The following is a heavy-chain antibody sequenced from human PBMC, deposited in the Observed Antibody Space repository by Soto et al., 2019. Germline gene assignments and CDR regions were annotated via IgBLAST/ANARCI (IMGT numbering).Heavy chain of an antibody. CDR2: IYSSGSR. CDR1: GGSLSRYY. J-gene: IGHJ3*02. CDR3: ARDSGMSMTASHVFDI. D-gene: IGHD2-21*02. Sequence: SETLAFTCNVSGGSLSRYYWSWIRQPAGKGLEWIGRIYSSGSRTYNPSLKSRVTMSIDTSKNQFSMKLSSVTAADTAVYFCARDSGMSMTASHVFDIWGQGTMVTV. V-gene: IGHV4-4*07.